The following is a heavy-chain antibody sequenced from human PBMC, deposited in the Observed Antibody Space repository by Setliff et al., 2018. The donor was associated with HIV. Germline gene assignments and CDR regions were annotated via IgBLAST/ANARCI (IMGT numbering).Heavy chain of an antibody. D-gene: IGHD4-4*01. CDR3: AGLPRVTIGNYLYYFDY. CDR2: IYYSGST. Sequence: SETLSLTCTVSGGSISSHYWSWIRQTPGKGLEWIGSIYYSGSTNYNPSPKSRVTISVDTSKNHFSLKLSSVNAADTAVYYCAGLPRVTIGNYLYYFDYWGQGTLVTVSS. J-gene: IGHJ4*02. V-gene: IGHV4-59*11. CDR1: GGSISSHY.